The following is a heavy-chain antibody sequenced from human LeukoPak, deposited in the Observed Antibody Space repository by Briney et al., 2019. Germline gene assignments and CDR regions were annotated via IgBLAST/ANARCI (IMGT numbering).Heavy chain of an antibody. CDR2: ISSSGSSI. V-gene: IGHV3-11*04. CDR1: GFSFSDYY. Sequence: GGSLRLSCAASGFSFSDYYMTWIRQAPGKGLEWISYISSSGSSIYYADSVKGRFTISRDNAKNSLYLQMNSLRAEDTAVYYCARARDGYNSGAFDIWGQGTMVTVSS. J-gene: IGHJ3*02. D-gene: IGHD5-24*01. CDR3: ARARDGYNSGAFDI.